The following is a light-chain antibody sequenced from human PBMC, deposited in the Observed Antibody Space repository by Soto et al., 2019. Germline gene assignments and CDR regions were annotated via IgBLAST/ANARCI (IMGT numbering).Light chain of an antibody. V-gene: IGKV1-5*01. J-gene: IGKJ1*01. Sequence: DIQMTQSPSTLSASVGDRVTITCRASQSVRTWLAWYQQKPGKAPKLLIYDASSLESGVPSRFSGSGSGTEFALTISSLQPDDFATYYCQQYHTYRTFGQGTKVEIK. CDR3: QQYHTYRT. CDR1: QSVRTW. CDR2: DAS.